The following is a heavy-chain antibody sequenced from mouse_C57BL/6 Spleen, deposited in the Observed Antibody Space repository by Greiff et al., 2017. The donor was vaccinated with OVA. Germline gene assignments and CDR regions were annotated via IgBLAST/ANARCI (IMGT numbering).Heavy chain of an antibody. J-gene: IGHJ2*01. CDR2: IDPEDGET. D-gene: IGHD2-5*01. Sequence: EVKLVESGAELVKPGASVKLSCTASGFNITDYYMHWVKQRTEQGLEWIGRIDPEDGETKYAPKFQGKATITADTSSNTAYLQLSSLSSEDTAVYYCAGSYSNYIDYWGQGTTLTVSS. CDR1: GFNITDYY. CDR3: AGSYSNYIDY. V-gene: IGHV14-2*01.